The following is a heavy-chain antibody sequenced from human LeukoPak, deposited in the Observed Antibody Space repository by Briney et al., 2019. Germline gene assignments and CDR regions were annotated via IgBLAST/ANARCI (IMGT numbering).Heavy chain of an antibody. V-gene: IGHV1-24*01. D-gene: IGHD2-8*01. CDR2: FDPEDGET. J-gene: IGHJ4*02. CDR1: GYTLTELS. Sequence: VSVKVSCKVSGYTLTELSMHWVRQAPGKGLEWMGGFDPEDGETIYAQKFQGRVTMTEDTSTDTAYMELSSLRSEDTAVYYCAVGKGYCTNGVCSTGYWGQGTLVTVSS. CDR3: AVGKGYCTNGVCSTGY.